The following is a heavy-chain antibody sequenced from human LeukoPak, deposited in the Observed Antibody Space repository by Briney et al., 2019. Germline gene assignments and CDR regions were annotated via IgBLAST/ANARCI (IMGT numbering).Heavy chain of an antibody. Sequence: GTLSLTCGVSGDSIRSDYWFSWVRQAPGKGLEWLSYISTSGSSIHYADSVKGRFTISRDNAKNSLYLQMNSLRVEDTAVYYCARDATTELGTVYMDVWGKGTTVTISS. CDR1: GDSIRSDYW. V-gene: IGHV3-48*03. CDR2: ISTSGSSI. CDR3: ARDATTELGTVYMDV. J-gene: IGHJ6*03. D-gene: IGHD4-17*01.